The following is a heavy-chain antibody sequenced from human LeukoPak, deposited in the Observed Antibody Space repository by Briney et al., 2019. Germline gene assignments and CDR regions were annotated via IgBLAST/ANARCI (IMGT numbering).Heavy chain of an antibody. V-gene: IGHV3-23*01. CDR3: AKESRNYDSSTYYPPLFDY. J-gene: IGHJ4*02. CDR1: GFTFDSYA. CDR2: ISGSGGST. Sequence: PGGSLRLSCAASGFTFDSYAMSWVRQAPGKGPEWVSTISGSGGSTYYADSVKGRFTISRDNSKSTLYLQMSSLRAEDTAVCYCAKESRNYDSSTYYPPLFDYWGQGTLVTVSS. D-gene: IGHD3-22*01.